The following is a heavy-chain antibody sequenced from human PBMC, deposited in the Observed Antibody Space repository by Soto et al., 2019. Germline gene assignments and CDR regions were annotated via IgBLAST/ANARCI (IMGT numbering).Heavy chain of an antibody. Sequence: PGGSLRLSCAASGFTFISYGMHWVLQAPCKGLEWVAVISYDGSNKYYADSVKGRFTISRDNSKNTLYLQMNSLRAEDTAVYYCAKIVVPAAKRPAYYGMDVWGQGTTVTVSS. V-gene: IGHV3-30*18. CDR1: GFTFISYG. CDR2: ISYDGSNK. CDR3: AKIVVPAAKRPAYYGMDV. J-gene: IGHJ6*02. D-gene: IGHD2-2*01.